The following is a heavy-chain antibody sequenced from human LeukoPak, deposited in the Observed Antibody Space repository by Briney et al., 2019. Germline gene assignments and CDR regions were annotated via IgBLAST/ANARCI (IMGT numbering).Heavy chain of an antibody. CDR3: ASSPTGTTPFDP. V-gene: IGHV4-34*01. D-gene: IGHD1-1*01. CDR1: VGSFSGYY. J-gene: IGHJ5*02. CDR2: TNHSGST. Sequence: SETLSLTCAVYVGSFSGYYWSWIRQPPGKGLEWIGETNHSGSTNYNPSLKSRVTISVDTSKNQFSLKLSSVTAADTAVYYCASSPTGTTPFDPWGQGTLVTVSS.